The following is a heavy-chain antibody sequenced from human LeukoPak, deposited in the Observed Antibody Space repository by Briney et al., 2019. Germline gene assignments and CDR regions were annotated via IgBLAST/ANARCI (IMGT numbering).Heavy chain of an antibody. J-gene: IGHJ5*02. CDR1: GFTFSTYW. Sequence: GGSLRLSCAASGFTFSTYWMHWVRQAPGKGLLWVSRINTDGSGTIYADSVKGRFTISRDNANNTLYLQMNSLRAEDTALYYCARAKPGGNWFDPGGQGTLATVSS. CDR2: INTDGSGT. V-gene: IGHV3-74*01. D-gene: IGHD3-16*01. CDR3: ARAKPGGNWFDP.